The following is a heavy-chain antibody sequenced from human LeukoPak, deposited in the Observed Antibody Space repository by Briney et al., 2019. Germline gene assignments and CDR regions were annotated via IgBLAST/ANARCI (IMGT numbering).Heavy chain of an antibody. CDR1: GGSISSYC. D-gene: IGHD3-10*01. J-gene: IGHJ5*02. CDR3: ARGSVVRGEASWYDP. CDR2: IYYSGST. V-gene: IGHV4-59*01. Sequence: SETLSLTCTASGGSISSYCWSWIRQPPGKGLEWMGNIYYSGSTNYNPSLKSRVSISVDTSKNQFSLKLSSETAADTAVYYCARGSVVRGEASWYDPWGQGTLVTVCS.